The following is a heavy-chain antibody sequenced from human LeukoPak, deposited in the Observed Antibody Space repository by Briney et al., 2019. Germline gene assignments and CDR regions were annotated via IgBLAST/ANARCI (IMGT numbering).Heavy chain of an antibody. CDR3: ARVSISLFGVVTAHFDS. J-gene: IGHJ4*02. Sequence: PSETLSLTCGVSGGSLSGFYWGWIRQPPGKGLEWNGEINLSGSTNYNSSLTSRVTISLDTSKIQFSLNLRSVTTADTAVYYCARVSISLFGVVTAHFDSWGQGTLVAVSS. D-gene: IGHD3-3*01. CDR1: GGSLSGFY. V-gene: IGHV4-34*01. CDR2: INLSGST.